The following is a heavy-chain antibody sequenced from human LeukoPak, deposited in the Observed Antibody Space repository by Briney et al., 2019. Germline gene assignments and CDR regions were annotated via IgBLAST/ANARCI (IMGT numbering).Heavy chain of an antibody. Sequence: PGRSLRLSCAASGFTFDDYAMHWVRQAPGKGLEWVSGISWNSGSIGCADSVKGRFTISRDNAKNSLYLQMNSLRAEDTALYYCAKERYSGYDLSGYFDYWGQGTLVTVSS. CDR3: AKERYSGYDLSGYFDY. D-gene: IGHD5-12*01. CDR2: ISWNSGSI. CDR1: GFTFDDYA. J-gene: IGHJ4*02. V-gene: IGHV3-9*01.